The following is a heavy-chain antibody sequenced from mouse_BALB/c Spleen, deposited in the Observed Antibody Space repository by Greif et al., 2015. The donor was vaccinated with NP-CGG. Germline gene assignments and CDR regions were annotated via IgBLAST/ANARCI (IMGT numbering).Heavy chain of an antibody. J-gene: IGHJ4*01. CDR2: IYPGNVNT. Sequence: QVQLQQSGPELVKPGASVRISCKASGYTFTSYYIHWVKQRPGQGLEWIGWIYPGNVNTKYNEKFKGKATLTADKSSSTAYMQLSSLTSEDSAVYFCARGNGNDEGYAMDYWGQGTSVTVSS. CDR3: ARGNGNDEGYAMDY. D-gene: IGHD2-2*01. V-gene: IGHV1S56*01. CDR1: GYTFTSYY.